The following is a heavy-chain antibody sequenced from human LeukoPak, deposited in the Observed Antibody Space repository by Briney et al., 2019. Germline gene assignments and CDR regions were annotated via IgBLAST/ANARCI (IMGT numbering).Heavy chain of an antibody. Sequence: ASVKVSCKVSGYTLTELSMHWVRQAPGKGLEWMGSFDHGDGETIYAQKFQDRVTMTEDSSTDTAYMELSSLRSEDTAVYYCAAGGIYRLLDYWGQGTLASVSP. CDR2: FDHGDGET. V-gene: IGHV1-24*01. D-gene: IGHD2-8*02. CDR1: GYTLTELS. CDR3: AAGGIYRLLDY. J-gene: IGHJ4*02.